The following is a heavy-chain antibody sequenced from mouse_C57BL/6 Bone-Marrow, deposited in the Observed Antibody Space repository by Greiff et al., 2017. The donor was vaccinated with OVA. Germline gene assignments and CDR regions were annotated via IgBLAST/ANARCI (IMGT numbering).Heavy chain of an antibody. Sequence: EVMLVESGGGLVQPKGSLKLSCAASGFTFNTYAMHWVRQAPGKGLEWVARIRSKSSNYATYYADSVKDRFTISRDDSQSMLYLQMNNLKTEDTAMYYCVRSLYGSSSYYYAMDYWGQGTSVTVSS. D-gene: IGHD1-1*01. V-gene: IGHV10-3*01. CDR2: IRSKSSNYAT. J-gene: IGHJ4*01. CDR3: VRSLYGSSSYYYAMDY. CDR1: GFTFNTYA.